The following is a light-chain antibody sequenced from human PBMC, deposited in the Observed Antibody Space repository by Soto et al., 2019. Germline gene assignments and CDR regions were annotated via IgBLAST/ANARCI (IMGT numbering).Light chain of an antibody. V-gene: IGLV2-14*01. CDR1: SSDVGGYNY. J-gene: IGLJ1*01. Sequence: QSALTQPASVSGSPGQSITISCTGTSSDVGGYNYVSWYQQHPGKAPKLMIYDVSNRPSGASNRFSGSKSGNTASLTISGLQAEDEADYYCSSYTSSSTLYVFGTGTTVTVL. CDR2: DVS. CDR3: SSYTSSSTLYV.